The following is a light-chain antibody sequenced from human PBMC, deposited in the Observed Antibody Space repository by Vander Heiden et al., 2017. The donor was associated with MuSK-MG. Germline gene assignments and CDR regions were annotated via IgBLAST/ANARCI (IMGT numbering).Light chain of an antibody. CDR1: QGISSY. CDR2: AAS. Sequence: DIQLTQSPSFLSASVGDRVTITCRASQGISSYLAWYQQKPGKAPKLLMSAASTLQSGVPSRFSGSGSGTEFTLTISSLQPEDIATYYCQQFKSYPLTFGGGTKVEIK. V-gene: IGKV1-9*01. CDR3: QQFKSYPLT. J-gene: IGKJ4*01.